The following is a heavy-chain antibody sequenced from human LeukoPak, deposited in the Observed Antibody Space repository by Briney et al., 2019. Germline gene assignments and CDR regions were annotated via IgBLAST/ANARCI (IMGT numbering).Heavy chain of an antibody. V-gene: IGHV4-34*01. CDR2: INHSGST. J-gene: IGHJ4*02. D-gene: IGHD2-2*02. CDR3: AKGGYCSSTSCYTDY. CDR1: GGSFSGYY. Sequence: SETLSLTCAVYGGSFSGYYWSWIRQPPGKGLERIGEINHSGSTNYNPSLKSRVTISVDTSKNQFSLKLSSVTAADTAVYYCAKGGYCSSTSCYTDYWGQGTLVTVSS.